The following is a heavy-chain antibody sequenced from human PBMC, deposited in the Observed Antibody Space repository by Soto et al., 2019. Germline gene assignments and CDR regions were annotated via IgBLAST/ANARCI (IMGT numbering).Heavy chain of an antibody. J-gene: IGHJ6*02. CDR3: ARVDYGSGSYTYYYYGMDV. CDR1: GFTFSSYW. V-gene: IGHV3-7*04. Sequence: GGSLRLSCAASGFTFSSYWMSWVRQAPGKGLEWVANIRQDESEKYYVDSVKGRFTISRDNAKNSLYLQMNSLRAEDTAVYYCARVDYGSGSYTYYYYGMDVWGQGTTVTVSS. D-gene: IGHD3-10*01. CDR2: IRQDESEK.